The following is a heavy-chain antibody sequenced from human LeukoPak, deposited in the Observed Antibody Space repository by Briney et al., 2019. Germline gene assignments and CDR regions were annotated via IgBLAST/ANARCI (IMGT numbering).Heavy chain of an antibody. V-gene: IGHV4-61*02. J-gene: IGHJ4*02. CDR2: IYTSGST. D-gene: IGHD5-12*01. Sequence: SETLSLTCTVSGGSISSGSHYWSWIRQPAGKGLEWIGRIYTSGSTNYNPSLKSRVTISVDTSKNQFSLKLSSVTAADTAVYYCARGLGYSGYDIDYWGQGTLVTVSS. CDR3: ARGLGYSGYDIDY. CDR1: GGSISSGSHY.